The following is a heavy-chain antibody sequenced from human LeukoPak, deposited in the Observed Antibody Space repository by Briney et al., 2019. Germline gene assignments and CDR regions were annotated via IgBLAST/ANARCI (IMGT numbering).Heavy chain of an antibody. V-gene: IGHV3-30*02. Sequence: GGSLRLSCVASGFNFRRNGMHWVRQAPGKGLEWLSFIRFDGTKKFYTQSVRGRFTISRDTSINVLYLQMNNLTAEDTAVYYCARDFDDPTGHYYYLPDYWGPGTLVTVSS. CDR1: GFNFRRNG. CDR2: IRFDGTKK. CDR3: ARDFDDPTGHYYYLPDY. J-gene: IGHJ4*02. D-gene: IGHD3-22*01.